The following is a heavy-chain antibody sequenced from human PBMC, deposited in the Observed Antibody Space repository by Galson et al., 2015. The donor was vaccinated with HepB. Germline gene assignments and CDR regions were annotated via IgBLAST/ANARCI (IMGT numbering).Heavy chain of an antibody. D-gene: IGHD1-26*01. CDR1: GYTLTELS. CDR3: ATGEQGRWELLPQYFQH. J-gene: IGHJ1*01. V-gene: IGHV1-24*01. CDR2: FDPEDGET. Sequence: SVKVSCKVSGYTLTELSMHWVRQAPGKGLEWMGGFDPEDGETIYAQKFQGRVTMTEDTSTDTAYMELSSLRSEDTAVYYCATGEQGRWELLPQYFQHWGQGTLVTVSS.